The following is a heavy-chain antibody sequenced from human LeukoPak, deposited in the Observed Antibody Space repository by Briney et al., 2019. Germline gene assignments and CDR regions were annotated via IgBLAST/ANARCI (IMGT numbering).Heavy chain of an antibody. D-gene: IGHD2-2*01. CDR2: ISYDGSNK. CDR3: ARVPATAGPASGSDY. V-gene: IGHV3-30-3*01. J-gene: IGHJ4*02. Sequence: GGSLRLSCAASGFTFSSYAMHWVRQAPGKGLEWVAVISYDGSNKYYADSVKGRFTISRDNSKNTLYLQMNSLRAEDTAVYYCARVPATAGPASGSDYWGQGTLVTVSS. CDR1: GFTFSSYA.